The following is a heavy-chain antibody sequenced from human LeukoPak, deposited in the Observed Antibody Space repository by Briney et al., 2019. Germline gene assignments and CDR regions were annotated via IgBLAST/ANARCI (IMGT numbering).Heavy chain of an antibody. Sequence: GGSLRLSCAGSGFTFSSYWMNWVRQAPGKGLVWVSRIKSDGGTSYADSVKGRFSISRDNAKNSLYLQMNSLRAEDTAVYYCVRDLNSWGQGTLVTVSS. D-gene: IGHD3-9*01. J-gene: IGHJ5*02. CDR1: GFTFSSYW. V-gene: IGHV3-74*01. CDR2: IKSDGGT. CDR3: VRDLNS.